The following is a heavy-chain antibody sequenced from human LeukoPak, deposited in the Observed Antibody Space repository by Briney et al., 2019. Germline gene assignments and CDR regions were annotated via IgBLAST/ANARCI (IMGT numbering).Heavy chain of an antibody. V-gene: IGHV1-2*02. CDR2: INPNSGDT. CDR3: ARGVAGTYYYYYMDV. CDR1: GYTFTGYY. J-gene: IGHJ6*03. D-gene: IGHD6-19*01. Sequence: ASVKVSCKASGYTFTGYYIHWVRQAPGQGLEWMGWINPNSGDTNYAQKFQGRVTMTRDTSISAAYMELSRLRSDDTALYYCARGVAGTYYYYYMDVWGKGTTVTVSS.